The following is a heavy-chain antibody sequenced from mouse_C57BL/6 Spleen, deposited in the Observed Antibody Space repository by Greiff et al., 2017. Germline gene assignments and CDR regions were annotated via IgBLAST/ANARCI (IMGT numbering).Heavy chain of an antibody. CDR2: IDPSDSET. V-gene: IGHV1-52*01. CDR1: GYTFTSYW. Sequence: QVQLQQPGAELVRPGSSVKLSCKASGYTFTSYWMHWVKQRPIQGLEWIGNIDPSDSETHYNQKFKDKATLTVDKASSTAYMQLSSLTSEDSAVYYCARDDGYYLYYGMDYWGQGTSVTVSS. J-gene: IGHJ4*01. D-gene: IGHD2-3*01. CDR3: ARDDGYYLYYGMDY.